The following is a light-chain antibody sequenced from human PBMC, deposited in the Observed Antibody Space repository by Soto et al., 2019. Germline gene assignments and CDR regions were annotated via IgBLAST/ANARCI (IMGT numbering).Light chain of an antibody. CDR3: HKYDSSALS. Sequence: ELVLTQSPGTLSLYPGDRATLSCRASQSVSSSYLAWYQQKPGQAPSLLIYCASSRATGITDMFSGSGSGTDCTITISRLEPEDFAVYSCHKYDSSALSVGGGIVVEFK. V-gene: IGKV3-20*01. CDR2: CAS. CDR1: QSVSSSY. J-gene: IGKJ4*01.